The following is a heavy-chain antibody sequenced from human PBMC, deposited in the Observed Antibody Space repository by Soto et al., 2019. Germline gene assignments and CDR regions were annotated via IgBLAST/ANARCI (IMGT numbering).Heavy chain of an antibody. V-gene: IGHV3-74*01. CDR2: INSDGSTT. J-gene: IGHJ4*02. Sequence: GGSLRLSCAASGFTFSSHWMHWVRQVPGKGLVWVSRINSDGSTTNYADSVKGRFTISRDNAKNTLYLQMNSLRAEDTAVYYCARGWTTSSSVIIYWGQGTVVTVSS. CDR3: ARGWTTSSSVIIY. D-gene: IGHD6-6*01. CDR1: GFTFSSHW.